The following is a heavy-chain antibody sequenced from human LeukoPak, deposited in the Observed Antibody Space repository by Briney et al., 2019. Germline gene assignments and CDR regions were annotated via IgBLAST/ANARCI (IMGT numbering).Heavy chain of an antibody. J-gene: IGHJ4*02. D-gene: IGHD2-2*01. V-gene: IGHV4-34*01. CDR2: INHSGST. CDR1: GGSFSGYY. Sequence: SETLSLTCAVYGGSFSGYYWSLIRQPPGKGLEWIGEINHSGSTNYNPSLKSRVTISVDTSKNQFSLKLSSVTAADTAVYYCARGGQLLPIDYWGQGTLVTVSS. CDR3: ARGGQLLPIDY.